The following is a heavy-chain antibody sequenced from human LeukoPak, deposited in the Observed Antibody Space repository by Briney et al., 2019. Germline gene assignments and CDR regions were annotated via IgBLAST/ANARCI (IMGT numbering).Heavy chain of an antibody. V-gene: IGHV4-59*01. D-gene: IGHD1-26*01. CDR3: GSSIVGANGGFDC. CDR2: IYYTGNT. CDR1: GGSISSYY. Sequence: PSETLSLTCTVSGGSISSYYWSWIRQPPGKGLEWIGYIYYTGNTVYNPSLKGRVTISVDTSKNQFSLKLSSVTAADTAMYYCGSSIVGANGGFDCWGQGTLVTVSS. J-gene: IGHJ4*02.